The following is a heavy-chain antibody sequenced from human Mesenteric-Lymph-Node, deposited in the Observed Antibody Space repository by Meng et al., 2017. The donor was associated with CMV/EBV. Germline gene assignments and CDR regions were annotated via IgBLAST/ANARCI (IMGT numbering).Heavy chain of an antibody. CDR2: IYYSGNT. Sequence: ESLKISCTVSGTSITYISYFWGWIRQPPGKGLEWLGSIYYSGNTYYNPSLKSRVTISVDTSKNQFSLNLSSVTAADTAVYYCARLDSSGYSSAPKDAFDIWGQGTMVTVSS. J-gene: IGHJ3*02. D-gene: IGHD3-22*01. CDR3: ARLDSSGYSSAPKDAFDI. V-gene: IGHV4-39*01. CDR1: GTSITYISYF.